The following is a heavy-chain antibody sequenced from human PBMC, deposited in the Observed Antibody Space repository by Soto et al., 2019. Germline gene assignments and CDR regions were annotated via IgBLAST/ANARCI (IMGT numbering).Heavy chain of an antibody. J-gene: IGHJ6*02. CDR2: IYPGDSDT. V-gene: IGHV5-51*01. CDR1: GYSFTSYW. D-gene: IGHD4-17*01. CDR3: ARLLITTVESYYYYYYGMDV. Sequence: PGESLKISCKGSGYSFTSYWIGWVRQMPGKGLEWMGIIYPGDSDTRYSPSFQGQVTISADKSISTAYLQWSSLKASDTAMYYCARLLITTVESYYYYYYGMDVWGQGTTVTVSS.